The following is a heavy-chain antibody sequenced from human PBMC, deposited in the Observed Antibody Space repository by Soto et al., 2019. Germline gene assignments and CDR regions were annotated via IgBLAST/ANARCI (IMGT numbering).Heavy chain of an antibody. Sequence: SETLSLTCNVSGGSISNYYWTWVRQSPEKGLEWIGYMYYNGNINYNPSLKSRVTISIDTSKNQFSLTLKSVTAADTAVYYCAGGGNWFDPWGQGVLVTVSS. CDR2: MYYNGNI. CDR3: AGGGNWFDP. V-gene: IGHV4-59*01. D-gene: IGHD3-16*01. CDR1: GGSISNYY. J-gene: IGHJ5*02.